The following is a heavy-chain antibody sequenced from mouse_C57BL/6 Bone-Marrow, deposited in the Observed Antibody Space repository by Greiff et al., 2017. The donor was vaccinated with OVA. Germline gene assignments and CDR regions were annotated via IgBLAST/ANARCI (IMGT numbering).Heavy chain of an antibody. CDR2: IRNKANGYTT. D-gene: IGHD4-1*01. J-gene: IGHJ4*01. CDR3: ARLHWVYAMDY. CDR1: GFTFTAYY. Sequence: EVQGVESGGGLVQPGGSLSLSCAASGFTFTAYYMSWVRQPPGKALEWLGFIRNKANGYTTEYSASVKGRFTISRDTSQSILYLQMDALRAEDSATYYYARLHWVYAMDYGGQGTSVTVSS. V-gene: IGHV7-3*01.